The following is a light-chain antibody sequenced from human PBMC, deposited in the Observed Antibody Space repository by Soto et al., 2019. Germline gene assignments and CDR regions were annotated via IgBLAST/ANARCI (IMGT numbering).Light chain of an antibody. V-gene: IGKV1-5*01. J-gene: IGKJ1*01. CDR1: ESIKGW. CDR3: QQYNNHWT. CDR2: DAS. Sequence: DIQVTQSPSTLSASVGDRVTITCRASESIKGWLAWYQQKPGKAPKLLIYDASSLKGGVPSRFSGSGSGTEFTLTISSLQPYDFATYYCQQYNNHWTFGQGTKVEIK.